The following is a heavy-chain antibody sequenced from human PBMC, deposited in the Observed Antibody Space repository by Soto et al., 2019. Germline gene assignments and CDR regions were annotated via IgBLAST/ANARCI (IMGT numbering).Heavy chain of an antibody. Sequence: SETLSLTCTVSGGSISSYYWSWIRQPPGKGLEWIGYIYYSGSTNYNPSLKSRVTISVDTSKNQFSLKLSSVTAADTAVYYCSRARHYYDSRYPIDPWGHGTLVAVS. CDR3: SRARHYYDSRYPIDP. V-gene: IGHV4-59*01. CDR2: IYYSGST. CDR1: GGSISSYY. D-gene: IGHD3-22*01. J-gene: IGHJ5*02.